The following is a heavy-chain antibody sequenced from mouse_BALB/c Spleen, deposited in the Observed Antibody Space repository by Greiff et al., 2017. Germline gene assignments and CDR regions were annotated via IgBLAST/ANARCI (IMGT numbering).Heavy chain of an antibody. D-gene: IGHD2-14*01. Sequence: EVKLVESGGGLVQPGGSRKLSCAASGFTFSSFGMHWVRQAPEKGLEWVAYISSGSSTIYYADTVKGRFTISRDNPKNTLFLQMTSLRSEDTAMYYCAREKRYDAWFAYWGQGTLVTVSA. CDR1: GFTFSSFG. J-gene: IGHJ3*01. CDR2: ISSGSSTI. V-gene: IGHV5-17*02. CDR3: AREKRYDAWFAY.